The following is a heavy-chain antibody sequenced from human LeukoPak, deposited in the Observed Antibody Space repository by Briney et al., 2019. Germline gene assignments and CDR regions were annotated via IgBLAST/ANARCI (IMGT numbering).Heavy chain of an antibody. CDR3: ARALHDSSGYYPY. V-gene: IGHV1-46*01. CDR2: INPSGGST. J-gene: IGHJ4*02. CDR1: GYTFTSYY. Sequence: GASVKVSCKASGYTFTSYYMHWVRQALGQGREWMGIINPSGGSTSYPQKFQGRVTMTRDTSTSTVYMELSSLRSDDTAVYYCARALHDSSGYYPYWGQGTLVTVSS. D-gene: IGHD3-22*01.